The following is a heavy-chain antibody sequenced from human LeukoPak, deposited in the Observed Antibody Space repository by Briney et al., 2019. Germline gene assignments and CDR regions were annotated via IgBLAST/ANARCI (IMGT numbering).Heavy chain of an antibody. Sequence: SETLSLTCTVSGGSISSYYWSWIRQPPGKGLEWIGYIYYSGSTNYNPSLKSRVTISVDTSKNQFSLNLSSVTAADTAVYYCARDNSVRDEAWWFNPWGQGTLVTVSS. CDR3: ARDNSVRDEAWWFNP. J-gene: IGHJ5*02. D-gene: IGHD5-24*01. V-gene: IGHV4-59*01. CDR1: GGSISSYY. CDR2: IYYSGST.